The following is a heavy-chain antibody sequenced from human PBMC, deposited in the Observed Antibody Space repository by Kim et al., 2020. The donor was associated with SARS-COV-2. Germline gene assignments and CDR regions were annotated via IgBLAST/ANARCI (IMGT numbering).Heavy chain of an antibody. V-gene: IGHV7-4-1*02. J-gene: IGHJ4*02. CDR2: INTHTGNP. Sequence: ASVKVSCKASGYTFTDHGIHWVRRAPGQGLESMGWINTHTGNPTYAQGFTGRFVFSLDTSVSTAYLQISSLKAEDTAVYHCASSSEQYFYGSGGVYYFDYWGQGTLVTVSS. CDR3: ASSSEQYFYGSGGVYYFDY. CDR1: GYTFTDHG. D-gene: IGHD3-10*01.